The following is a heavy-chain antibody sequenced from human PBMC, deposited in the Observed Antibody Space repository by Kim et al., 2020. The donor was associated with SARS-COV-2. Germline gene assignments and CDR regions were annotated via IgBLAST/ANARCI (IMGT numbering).Heavy chain of an antibody. J-gene: IGHJ3*02. Sequence: SETLSLTCTVSGGSISSSSYYWGWIRQPPGKGLEWIGSIYYSGSTYYNPSLKRRVTISVDTSKNQFSLKLSSVTAADTAVYYCARVYGDYVRGWIAFDIWGQGTMVTVSS. D-gene: IGHD4-17*01. CDR2: IYYSGST. CDR1: GGSISSSSYY. V-gene: IGHV4-39*01. CDR3: ARVYGDYVRGWIAFDI.